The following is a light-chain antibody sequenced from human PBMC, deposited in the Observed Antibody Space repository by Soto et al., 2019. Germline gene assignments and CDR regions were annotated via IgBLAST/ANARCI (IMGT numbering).Light chain of an antibody. CDR3: QSYDSSLSAYV. J-gene: IGLJ1*01. CDR2: ANN. CDR1: TSNIGAGYN. V-gene: IGLV1-40*01. Sequence: QSVLPQPPSLSGAPGQRVSISCTGSTSNIGAGYNVHWYQQFPGTAPKLLIYANNNRPSGVPDRFSGSKSGTSASLAITGLQAEDEADYHCQSYDSSLSAYVFGSGTKVTVL.